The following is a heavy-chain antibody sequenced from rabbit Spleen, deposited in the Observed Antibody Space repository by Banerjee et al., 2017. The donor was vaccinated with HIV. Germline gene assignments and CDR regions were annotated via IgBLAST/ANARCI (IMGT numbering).Heavy chain of an antibody. V-gene: IGHV1S45*01. Sequence: QEHLEESGGGLVKPEGSLTLTCTASGFSFTNKDVMCWVRQAPGKRLEWIGCINSITGKTVYATWAKGRFTISRASATTVFLQMTSLTAADTATYFCARDLPDIIGWNFGFWGQGTLVTVS. CDR1: GFSFTNKDV. CDR3: ARDLPDIIGWNFGF. D-gene: IGHD1-1*01. CDR2: INSITGKT. J-gene: IGHJ3*01.